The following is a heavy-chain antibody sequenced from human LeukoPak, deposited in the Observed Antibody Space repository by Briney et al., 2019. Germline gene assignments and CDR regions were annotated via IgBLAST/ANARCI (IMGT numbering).Heavy chain of an antibody. Sequence: GGSLRLSCAASGFTFSSYAMHWVRQAPGKGLEWVAVIWYDGSNKYYADSVKGRSTISRDNSKNTLYLQMNSLRADDTAVYYCAKVTDSSGYSPSDYWGQGTLVTVSS. V-gene: IGHV3-33*06. D-gene: IGHD3-22*01. CDR2: IWYDGSNK. CDR3: AKVTDSSGYSPSDY. CDR1: GFTFSSYA. J-gene: IGHJ4*02.